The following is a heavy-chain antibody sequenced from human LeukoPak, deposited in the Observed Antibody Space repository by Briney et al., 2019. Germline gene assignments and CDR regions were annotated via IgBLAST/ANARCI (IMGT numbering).Heavy chain of an antibody. J-gene: IGHJ6*03. V-gene: IGHV1-2*02. Sequence: ASVKVSCKASGYTFTGYYMHWVRQAPGQGLEWMGWINPNSSGTNYAQKFQGRVTMTRDTSISTAYMELSRLRSDDTAVYYCARDPGGSGWYIYYYMDVWGKGTTVTVSS. CDR3: ARDPGGSGWYIYYYMDV. CDR2: INPNSSGT. D-gene: IGHD6-19*01. CDR1: GYTFTGYY.